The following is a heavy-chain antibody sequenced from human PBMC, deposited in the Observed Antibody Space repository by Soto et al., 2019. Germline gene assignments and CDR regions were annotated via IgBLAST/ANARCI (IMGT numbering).Heavy chain of an antibody. J-gene: IGHJ4*02. CDR3: ACSARGLYGDYN. CDR2: INAEGTTT. Sequence: EVQLVESGGGLVQPRESLRLSCSASGFTFTNYWMHWVRQAPGKGLVWVSRINAEGTTTNYADSVKGRFTTSRDNAKNTLYLQMNSLGGEDTAVYYCACSARGLYGDYNWGQGTLVTVSS. D-gene: IGHD4-17*01. V-gene: IGHV3-74*01. CDR1: GFTFTNYW.